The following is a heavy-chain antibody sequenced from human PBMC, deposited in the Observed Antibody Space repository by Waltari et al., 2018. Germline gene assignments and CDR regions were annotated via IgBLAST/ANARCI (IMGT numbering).Heavy chain of an antibody. CDR2: IYHSGST. J-gene: IGHJ6*03. Sequence: QVQLQESGPGLVKPSETLSLTCTVSGYSISSGYYWGWIRQPPGKGLEWIGSIYHSGSTYYNPSLKSRVTISVDTSKNQFSLKLSSVTAADTAVYYCTGTTSAPDYYMDVWGKGTTVTVSS. CDR1: GYSISSGYY. CDR3: TGTTSAPDYYMDV. D-gene: IGHD4-4*01. V-gene: IGHV4-38-2*02.